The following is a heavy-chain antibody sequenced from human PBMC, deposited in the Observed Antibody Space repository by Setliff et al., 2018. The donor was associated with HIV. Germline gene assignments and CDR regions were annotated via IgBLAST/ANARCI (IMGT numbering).Heavy chain of an antibody. J-gene: IGHJ5*02. Sequence: ASVKVSCKASGFPLTDYYMHWVRQVPGQGLEWMGWIMPNSGATDYSQKFLGRLTMSRDTSLISRTRDRPITTVYMELTRLTSDDTAIYYCARAPRVGITGTMGINWFDPWGQGTLVTVSS. CDR3: ARAPRVGITGTMGINWFDP. D-gene: IGHD1-7*01. CDR1: GFPLTDYY. CDR2: IMPNSGAT. V-gene: IGHV1-2*02.